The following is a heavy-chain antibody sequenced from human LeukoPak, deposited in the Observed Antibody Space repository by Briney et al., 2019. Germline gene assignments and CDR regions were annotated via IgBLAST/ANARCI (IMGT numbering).Heavy chain of an antibody. CDR3: ARGPPTDYYDSSGSYYVFDY. V-gene: IGHV4-34*01. CDR2: INHSGST. J-gene: IGHJ4*02. Sequence: PSETLSLTCAVYGGSFSGYYWSWIRQPPGKGLEWIGEINHSGSTNYNPSLKSRVTISVDTSKNQFSLKLSSVTAADTAVYFCARGPPTDYYDSSGSYYVFDYWGQGTLVTVSS. D-gene: IGHD3-22*01. CDR1: GGSFSGYY.